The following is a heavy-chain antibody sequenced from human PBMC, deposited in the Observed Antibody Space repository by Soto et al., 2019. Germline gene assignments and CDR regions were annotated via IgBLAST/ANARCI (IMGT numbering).Heavy chain of an antibody. Sequence: EVQLVESGGGLVQPGGSLRLSCAASGFTFSSYEMNWVRQAPGKGLEWVSYISSSGSTIYYADSVKVRFTLSRDNAKNSLYLQMNSLRAEDTAVYYCARDEAAAATGRWFDPWGQGTLVTVSS. D-gene: IGHD6-13*01. V-gene: IGHV3-48*03. CDR1: GFTFSSYE. CDR2: ISSSGSTI. J-gene: IGHJ5*02. CDR3: ARDEAAAATGRWFDP.